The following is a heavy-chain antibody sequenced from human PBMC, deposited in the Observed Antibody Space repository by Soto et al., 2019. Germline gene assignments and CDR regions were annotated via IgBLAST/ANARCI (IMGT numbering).Heavy chain of an antibody. CDR2: ISYDGSNK. Sequence: QVQLVESGGGVVQPGRSLRLSCAASGFTFSSYGMHWVRQAPGKGLELVAVISYDGSNKYYADSVKGRFTISRDNSKNTLYLQMNSLRAEDTAVYYCAKERDGGGDSYRTKGLDYWGQGTLVPVSS. CDR3: AKERDGGGDSYRTKGLDY. J-gene: IGHJ4*02. D-gene: IGHD2-21*02. V-gene: IGHV3-30*18. CDR1: GFTFSSYG.